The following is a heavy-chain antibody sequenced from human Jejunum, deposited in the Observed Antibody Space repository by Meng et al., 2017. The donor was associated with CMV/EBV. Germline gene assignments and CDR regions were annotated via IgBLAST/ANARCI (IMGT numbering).Heavy chain of an antibody. J-gene: IGHJ4*02. V-gene: IGHV4-4*02. Sequence: VQLQEARPGLGKPSGPLSLTCTVSGDSISSDIWWSWVRQPPGKGLEWIGEVYHRGDTNYNPSLKSRVDISVDKSKNQFYLSLFSVTAADTAVYYCGRDQGRELINHWGQGTLVTVSS. CDR3: GRDQGRELINH. CDR2: VYHRGDT. CDR1: GDSISSDIW. D-gene: IGHD1-7*01.